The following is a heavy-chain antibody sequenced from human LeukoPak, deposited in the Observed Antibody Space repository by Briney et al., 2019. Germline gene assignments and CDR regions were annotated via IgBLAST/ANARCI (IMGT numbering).Heavy chain of an antibody. CDR3: ARDRHDYTHYFDY. CDR1: GFAFSSYW. D-gene: IGHD4-11*01. CDR2: IKQDGSEK. V-gene: IGHV3-7*01. J-gene: IGHJ4*02. Sequence: GGSLRLSCAASGFAFSSYWMSWVRQAPGKGLEWVANIKQDGSEKYYVDSVKGRFTISRDNAKNSLYLQMNSLRAEDTAVYYCARDRHDYTHYFDYWGQGTLVTVSS.